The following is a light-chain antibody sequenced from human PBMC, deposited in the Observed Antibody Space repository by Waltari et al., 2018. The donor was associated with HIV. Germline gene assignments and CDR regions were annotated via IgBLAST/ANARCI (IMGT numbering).Light chain of an antibody. V-gene: IGLV2-23*02. J-gene: IGLJ3*02. CDR2: EVS. CDR1: SSAVGRYNL. CDR3: CSYAGSSTWV. Sequence: QSALTQPASVSASPGQSLTISCTGTSSAVGRYNLVSWYQQHPGKAPKLMIYEVSKRPSGVSNRFSGSKSGNTASLTISGLQAEDEADYYCCSYAGSSTWVFGGGTKLTVL.